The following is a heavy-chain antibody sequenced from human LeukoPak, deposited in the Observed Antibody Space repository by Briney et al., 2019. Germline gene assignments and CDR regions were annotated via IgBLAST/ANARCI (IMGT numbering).Heavy chain of an antibody. CDR3: ARVIVVISDAFDI. V-gene: IGHV4-38-2*02. J-gene: IGHJ3*02. CDR2: IYHSGST. D-gene: IGHD3-22*01. Sequence: SETLSLTCTVSGYSISSGYYWGWLRQPPGKGLEWVGSIYHSGSTYYNPSLKSRVTISVDTSKNQFSLKLSSVTAADTAVYYCARVIVVISDAFDIWGQGTMVTVSS. CDR1: GYSISSGYY.